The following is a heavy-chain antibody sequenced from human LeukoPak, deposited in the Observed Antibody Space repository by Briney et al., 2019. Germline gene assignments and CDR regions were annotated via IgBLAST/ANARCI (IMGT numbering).Heavy chain of an antibody. D-gene: IGHD3-3*01. Sequence: SETLSLTCTVSGGSISSSSYYWGWIRQPPGKGLEWIGSIYYSGSTYYNPSLKSRVTISADTSKNQFSLKLSSVTAADTAVYYCARRSTPADYDFWSGELMDVWGQGTTVTVSS. CDR3: ARRSTPADYDFWSGELMDV. V-gene: IGHV4-39*01. CDR1: GGSISSSSYY. CDR2: IYYSGST. J-gene: IGHJ6*02.